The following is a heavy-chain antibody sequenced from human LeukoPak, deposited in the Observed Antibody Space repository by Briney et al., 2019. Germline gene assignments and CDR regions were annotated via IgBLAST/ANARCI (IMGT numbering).Heavy chain of an antibody. CDR1: GGSFSGYY. Sequence: SETLSLTCAVYGGSFSGYYWSWIRQPPGKGLEWIGEINHNGSTNYNPSLKSRVTISVDTSKNQFSLKLSSVTAADTAVYYCARGGYRENYYFDYWGQGTLVTVSS. V-gene: IGHV4-34*01. CDR3: ARGGYRENYYFDY. CDR2: INHNGST. J-gene: IGHJ4*02. D-gene: IGHD2-2*03.